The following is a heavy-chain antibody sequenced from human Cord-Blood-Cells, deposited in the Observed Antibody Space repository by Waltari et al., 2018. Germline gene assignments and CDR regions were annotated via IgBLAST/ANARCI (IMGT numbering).Heavy chain of an antibody. V-gene: IGHV3-7*01. CDR2: KKQEGSKK. CDR3: AWRLRAARFAFDI. J-gene: IGHJ3*02. Sequence: EVQLVESGGGWVQPGGSLRRSCAASGFTFSSYWMSWVHQAPGKGLEWVANKKQEGSKKYFVDSAEGRFTNSRDNAKNSLYLQMNRLRAEDTAVDYCAWRLRAARFAFDIWGQGTMVTVSS. CDR1: GFTFSSYW. D-gene: IGHD6-6*01.